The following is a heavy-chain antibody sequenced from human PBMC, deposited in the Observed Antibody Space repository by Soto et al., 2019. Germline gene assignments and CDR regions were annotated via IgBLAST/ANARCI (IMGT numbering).Heavy chain of an antibody. Sequence: SETLSLTCAVYGGSFSGYYWSWIRQPPGKGLEWIGEINHSGSTNYNPSLKSRVTISVDTSKNQFSLKLSSVTAEDTAVYYCAKERFRYSRNFDYWGQGTLVTVSS. CDR1: GGSFSGYY. J-gene: IGHJ4*02. CDR2: INHSGST. V-gene: IGHV4-34*01. CDR3: AKERFRYSRNFDY. D-gene: IGHD6-13*01.